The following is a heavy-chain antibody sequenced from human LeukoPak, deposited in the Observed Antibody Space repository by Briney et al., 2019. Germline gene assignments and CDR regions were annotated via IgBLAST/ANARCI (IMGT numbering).Heavy chain of an antibody. J-gene: IGHJ5*02. CDR3: ARGRGITTFGVAPGNWFDP. CDR1: DGSINCYY. V-gene: IGHV4-59*08. Sequence: SETLSLTCTVSDGSINCYYWSWIRQPPGKGLDWIGYMYSGGTTNYSPSLKSRVTISEDTSKNQFSLKLSSVTAADTAVYYCARGRGITTFGVAPGNWFDPWGQGTLVTVSS. D-gene: IGHD3-3*01. CDR2: MYSGGTT.